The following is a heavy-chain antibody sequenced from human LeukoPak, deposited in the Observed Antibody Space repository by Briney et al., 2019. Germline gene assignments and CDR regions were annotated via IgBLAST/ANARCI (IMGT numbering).Heavy chain of an antibody. CDR1: GGTFSSYA. CDR2: IIPIFGTA. D-gene: IGHD3-9*01. CDR3: ARHFDWLLQNWFDP. V-gene: IGHV1-69*05. Sequence: SVKVSCKASGGTFSSYAISWVRQAPGQGLEWMGGIIPIFGTANYAQKFQGRVTITTDESTSTAYMELSSLRSEDTAVYYCARHFDWLLQNWFDPWGQGTLVTVSS. J-gene: IGHJ5*02.